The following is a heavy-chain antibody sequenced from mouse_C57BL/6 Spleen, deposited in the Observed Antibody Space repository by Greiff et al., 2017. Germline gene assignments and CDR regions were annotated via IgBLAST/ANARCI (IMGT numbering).Heavy chain of an antibody. CDR3: TRELRLRPFAY. CDR1: GFTFSDAW. Sequence: DVMLVESGGGLVQPGGSLKLSCAASGFTFSDAWMDWVRQSPEKGLEWVAEIRNKANNHATYYAESVKGRFTISRDDSKSSVYLQMNSLRAEDTGIYYCTRELRLRPFAYWGQGTLVTVSA. D-gene: IGHD3-2*02. J-gene: IGHJ3*01. CDR2: IRNKANNHAT. V-gene: IGHV6-6*01.